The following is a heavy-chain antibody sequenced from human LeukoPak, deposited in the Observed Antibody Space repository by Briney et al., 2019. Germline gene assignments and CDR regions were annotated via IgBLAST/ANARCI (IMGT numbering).Heavy chain of an antibody. CDR3: ARGGEYYYDSSGYYDTFDY. Sequence: PSETLSLTCTVSGGSISSSSDYWGRIRQPPGKGLEWIGSIYYSGNTYYNPSLRSRVTISVDTSKNQFSLKLSSVTAADTAVYYCARGGEYYYDSSGYYDTFDYWGQGTLVTVSS. CDR2: IYYSGNT. CDR1: GGSISSSSDY. V-gene: IGHV4-39*07. D-gene: IGHD3-22*01. J-gene: IGHJ4*02.